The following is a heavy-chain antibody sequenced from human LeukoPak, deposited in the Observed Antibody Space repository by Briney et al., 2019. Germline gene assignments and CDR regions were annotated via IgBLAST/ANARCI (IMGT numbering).Heavy chain of an antibody. CDR3: AKAVGYGSGSYQDYYFDY. Sequence: GGSLRLSCAASGFTFDDYAMHWVWQAPGKGLEWVSGISWNSGSIGYADSVKGRFTISRDNAKNSLYLQMNSLRAEDTALYYCAKAVGYGSGSYQDYYFDYWGQGTLVTVSS. D-gene: IGHD3-10*01. J-gene: IGHJ4*02. CDR2: ISWNSGSI. CDR1: GFTFDDYA. V-gene: IGHV3-9*01.